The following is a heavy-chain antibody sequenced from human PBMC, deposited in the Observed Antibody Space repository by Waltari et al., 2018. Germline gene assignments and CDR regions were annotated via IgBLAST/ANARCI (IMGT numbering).Heavy chain of an antibody. V-gene: IGHV4-59*01. CDR1: GGSISSYY. CDR2: IYYSGST. Sequence: QVQLQESGPGLVKPSETLSLTCTVSGGSISSYYWSWIRQPPGKGLEWIGYIYYSGSTNYTPSLKSRVTISVDTSKNQFSLKLSSVTAADTAVYYCARCYYDFWSGYRIYYFDYWGQGTLVTVSS. J-gene: IGHJ4*02. CDR3: ARCYYDFWSGYRIYYFDY. D-gene: IGHD3-3*01.